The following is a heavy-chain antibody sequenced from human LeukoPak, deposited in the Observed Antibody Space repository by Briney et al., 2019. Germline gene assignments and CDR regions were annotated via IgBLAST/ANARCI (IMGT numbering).Heavy chain of an antibody. CDR3: ARARITMIVVVTRASFDY. CDR1: GGSISSGSYY. D-gene: IGHD3-22*01. V-gene: IGHV4-61*02. J-gene: IGHJ4*02. CDR2: IYSGGSS. Sequence: TSETLSLTCTVSGGSISSGSYYWSWIRQPAGKGLEWIGRIYSGGSSDYNPSLKSRVTISVDTSKNQFSLKLSSVTAADTAVYYCARARITMIVVVTRASFDYWGQGTLVTVSS.